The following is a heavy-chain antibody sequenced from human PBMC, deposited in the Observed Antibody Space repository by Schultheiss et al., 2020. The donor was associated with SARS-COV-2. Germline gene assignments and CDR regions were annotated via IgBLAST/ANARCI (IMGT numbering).Heavy chain of an antibody. CDR3: VCVSYDSSGYWLGMDV. CDR1: GYTFTDYY. J-gene: IGHJ6*02. Sequence: ASVKVSCKASGYTFTDYYVHWVRQAPGQGLEWMGWINPNSGGTNYAQKFQGRVTMTRDTSISTAYMELSRLRSDDTAVYYCVCVSYDSSGYWLGMDVWGQGTTVTVSS. V-gene: IGHV1-2*02. CDR2: INPNSGGT. D-gene: IGHD3-22*01.